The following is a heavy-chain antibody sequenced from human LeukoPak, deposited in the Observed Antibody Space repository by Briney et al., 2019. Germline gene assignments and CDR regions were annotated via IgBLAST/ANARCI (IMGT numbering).Heavy chain of an antibody. CDR3: AKRMTSMVTLNS. Sequence: GSLRLSCAASGFTFSFYGMHWVRQAPGQALEWVATIWYDGTNKYYADSVKGRFTISRDNFKNTLSLQMNSLRAEDTAVYYCAKRMTSMVTLNSWGQGTLVTVS. J-gene: IGHJ5*02. V-gene: IGHV3-33*06. CDR2: IWYDGTNK. CDR1: GFTFSFYG. D-gene: IGHD4-17*01.